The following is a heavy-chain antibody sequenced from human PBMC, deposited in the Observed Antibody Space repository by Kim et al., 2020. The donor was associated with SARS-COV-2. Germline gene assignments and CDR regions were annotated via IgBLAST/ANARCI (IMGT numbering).Heavy chain of an antibody. D-gene: IGHD3-10*01. CDR3: AGGTRVRGVTSSDY. J-gene: IGHJ4*02. V-gene: IGHV3-7*03. Sequence: VDPVKGRFTIARDNAKNSLYLQMNSLRAEDTAVYYWAGGTRVRGVTSSDYWGQGTLVTVSS.